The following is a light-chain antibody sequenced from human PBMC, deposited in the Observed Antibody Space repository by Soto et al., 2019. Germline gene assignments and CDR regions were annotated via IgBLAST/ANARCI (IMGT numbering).Light chain of an antibody. V-gene: IGKV1-5*01. J-gene: IGKJ1*01. CDR3: QHYNSYSEA. Sequence: DIQLTQSPSTLFASVGDRVPITCRARQSISSWLAWYQQKPGKAPKLLIYDASILESGVPSRFSGSGSGTEFTLTIGSLQPDDIATYYCQHYNSYSEAFGQGTKVDIK. CDR2: DAS. CDR1: QSISSW.